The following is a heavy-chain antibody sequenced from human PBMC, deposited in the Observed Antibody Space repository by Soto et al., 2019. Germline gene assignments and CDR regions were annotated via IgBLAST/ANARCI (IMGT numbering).Heavy chain of an antibody. D-gene: IGHD6-13*01. CDR2: IIPILHTP. V-gene: IGHV1-69*13. Sequence: SVQVSCKASGGTFSDYAISWVRQAPGQGLELMGGIIPILHTPKYAQTFQGRVTITADESTNTAYMELSSLRSEDTAIYYCARDLWQQLLLPGGYYYGMDVWGQGTTVTVSS. CDR1: GGTFSDYA. J-gene: IGHJ6*02. CDR3: ARDLWQQLLLPGGYYYGMDV.